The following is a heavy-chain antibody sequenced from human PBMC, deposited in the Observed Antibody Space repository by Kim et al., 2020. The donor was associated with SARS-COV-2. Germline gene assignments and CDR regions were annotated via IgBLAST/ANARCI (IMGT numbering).Heavy chain of an antibody. CDR3: ARDRGITMVRGVVDI. CDR2: IYHSGST. CDR1: GYSISSGYY. Sequence: SETLSLTCTVSGYSISSGYYWGWIRQPPGKGLEWIGGIYHSGSTYYNPSLKSRVTISVDTSKNQFSLKLSSVTAADTAVYYCARDRGITMVRGVVDIWGQGTMVTVSS. J-gene: IGHJ3*02. V-gene: IGHV4-38-2*02. D-gene: IGHD3-10*01.